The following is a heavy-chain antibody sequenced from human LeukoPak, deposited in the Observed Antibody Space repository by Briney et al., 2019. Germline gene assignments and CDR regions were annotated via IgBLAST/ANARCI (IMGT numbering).Heavy chain of an antibody. CDR2: ISVHNGNT. CDR1: GYTFTSYG. Sequence: GASVKVSCKASGYTFTSYGISWVRQAPGQGLEWIGWISVHNGNTNYAQKLQGRVTMTTDTSTSTAYMELRSLRSDDTAVYYCARDRSPDFWSGYYRDAFDIWGQGTMVTVS. CDR3: ARDRSPDFWSGYYRDAFDI. D-gene: IGHD3-3*01. J-gene: IGHJ3*02. V-gene: IGHV1-18*01.